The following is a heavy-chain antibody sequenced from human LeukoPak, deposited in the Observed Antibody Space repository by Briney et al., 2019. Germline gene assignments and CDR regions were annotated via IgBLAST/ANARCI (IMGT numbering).Heavy chain of an antibody. V-gene: IGHV1-46*01. CDR1: GYTFSSYG. CDR2: INPSGGST. Sequence: ASVKVSCKASGYTFSSYGVNWVRQAPGQGLEWMGIINPSGGSTSYAQKFQGRVTMTRDTSTSTVYMELSSLRSEDTAVYYCARDPPYSSGWYWFDPWGQGTLVTVSS. D-gene: IGHD6-19*01. J-gene: IGHJ5*02. CDR3: ARDPPYSSGWYWFDP.